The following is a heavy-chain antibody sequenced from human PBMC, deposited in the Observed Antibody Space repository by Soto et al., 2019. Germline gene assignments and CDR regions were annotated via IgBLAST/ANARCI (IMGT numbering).Heavy chain of an antibody. CDR2: ISNDGSGT. CDR1: GFTLSDYW. D-gene: IGHD6-19*01. Sequence: EVQLVEAGGDLVQPGGSLRLSCAASGFTLSDYWMHWVRQVPGTGLVWVSRISNDGSGTSYADFVKGRFTISKDDAKNTVYLQMNSLRAEDTAVYYCATLQWAGPDYWGQGTLVTVSS. V-gene: IGHV3-74*01. J-gene: IGHJ4*02. CDR3: ATLQWAGPDY.